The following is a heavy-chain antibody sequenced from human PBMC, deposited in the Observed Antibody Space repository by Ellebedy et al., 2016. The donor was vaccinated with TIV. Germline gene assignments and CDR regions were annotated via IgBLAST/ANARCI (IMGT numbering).Heavy chain of an antibody. CDR2: IRWNSDTI. D-gene: IGHD6-19*01. J-gene: IGHJ4*02. CDR3: AMETSGWIDH. Sequence: GGSLRLXXAASGFTFNSYAMNWVRQAPGKGLEWVSHIRWNSDTIGYADSVKGRFTISRDNAKNSLYLEMNSLRVEDTGLYYCAMETSGWIDHWGQGTLVTVSS. V-gene: IGHV3-9*01. CDR1: GFTFNSYA.